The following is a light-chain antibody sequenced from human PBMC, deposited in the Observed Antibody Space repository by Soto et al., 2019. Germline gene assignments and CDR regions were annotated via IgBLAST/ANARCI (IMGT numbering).Light chain of an antibody. CDR3: QQYNNWPLT. V-gene: IGKV3-15*01. J-gene: IGKJ4*01. CDR1: QSVSSN. CDR2: GAS. Sequence: EIVVTQSPVTLSVSPGERATLSCRASQSVSSNLAWYQQKPGQAPRLLIYGASTRATGIPARFSGSGSGTDFTLTISGLQSEDFAVYYCQQYNNWPLTFGGWTKVEIK.